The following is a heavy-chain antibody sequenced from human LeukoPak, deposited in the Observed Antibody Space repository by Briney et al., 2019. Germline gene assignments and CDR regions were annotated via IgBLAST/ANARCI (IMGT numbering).Heavy chain of an antibody. J-gene: IGHJ4*02. CDR3: ATGYGGCSSTSCFLLFDY. V-gene: IGHV1-24*01. CDR2: FDPEDGET. D-gene: IGHD2-2*01. CDR1: GYTLTELS. Sequence: ASVKVSCKVSGYTLTELSMHWVRQAPGKALEWMGGFDPEDGETIYAQKFQGRVTMTEDTSTDTAYMELSSLRAEDTAVYYCATGYGGCSSTSCFLLFDYWGQGTLVTVSS.